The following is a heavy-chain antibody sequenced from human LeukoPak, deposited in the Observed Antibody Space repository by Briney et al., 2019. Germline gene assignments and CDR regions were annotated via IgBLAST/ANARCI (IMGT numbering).Heavy chain of an antibody. CDR3: AKDGAYCSGGSCYSTQNYYYYYMDV. D-gene: IGHD2-15*01. CDR1: GFTFSSYE. V-gene: IGHV3-48*03. CDR2: ISSSGSTI. Sequence: GGSLRLSCAASGFTFSSYEMNWVRQAPGKGLEWVSYISSSGSTIYYADSVKGRSTISRDNAKNSLYLQMNSLRAEDTALYYCAKDGAYCSGGSCYSTQNYYYYYMDVWGKGTTVTVSS. J-gene: IGHJ6*03.